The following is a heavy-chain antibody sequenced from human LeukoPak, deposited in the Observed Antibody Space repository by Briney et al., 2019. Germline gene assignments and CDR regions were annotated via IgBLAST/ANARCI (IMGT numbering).Heavy chain of an antibody. CDR3: ALSGYSYGLDY. CDR2: IYHSGST. J-gene: IGHJ4*02. V-gene: IGHV4-30-2*01. CDR1: GGSISSGGYS. Sequence: PSETLSLTCTVSGGSISSGGYSWSWIRQPLGKGLEWIGYIYHSGSTYYNPSLKSRVTISVDRSKNQFSLKLSSVTAADTAVYYCALSGYSYGLDYWGQGTLVTVSS. D-gene: IGHD5-18*01.